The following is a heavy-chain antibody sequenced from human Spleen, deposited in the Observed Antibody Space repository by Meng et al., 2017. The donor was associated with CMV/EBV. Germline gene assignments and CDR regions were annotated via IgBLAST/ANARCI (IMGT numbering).Heavy chain of an antibody. Sequence: YTFTGYYMHWVRQAPGQGLEWMGWINPNSGGTNYAQKFQGRVTMTRDTSISTAYMELSRLRSDDTAVYYCARDLVGASDGDSYFDYWGQGTLVTVSS. CDR3: ARDLVGASDGDSYFDY. V-gene: IGHV1-2*02. CDR1: YTFTGYY. D-gene: IGHD4-17*01. J-gene: IGHJ4*02. CDR2: INPNSGGT.